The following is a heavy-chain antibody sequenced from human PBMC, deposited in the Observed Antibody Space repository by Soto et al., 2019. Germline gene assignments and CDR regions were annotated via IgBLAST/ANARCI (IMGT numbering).Heavy chain of an antibody. J-gene: IGHJ2*01. CDR1: DGSFSGYY. Sequence: QVQLQQWGAGLLKPSETLSLTCAVYDGSFSGYYWSWIRQPPGKGLEWIGEINHSGSTNYNPSLKSRVTISVDTSKNQFSLRLSSVTAADTAVYYCARVVAGGKPWYFDLWGRGTLVTVSS. D-gene: IGHD2-15*01. V-gene: IGHV4-34*01. CDR3: ARVVAGGKPWYFDL. CDR2: INHSGST.